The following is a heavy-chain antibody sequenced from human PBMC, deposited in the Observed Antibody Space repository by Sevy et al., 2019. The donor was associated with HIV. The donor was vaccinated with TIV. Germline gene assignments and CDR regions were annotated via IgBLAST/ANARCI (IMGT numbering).Heavy chain of an antibody. D-gene: IGHD3-3*01. CDR1: GFTFISYW. J-gene: IGHJ4*02. Sequence: GGSLRLSCAASGFTFISYWMSWVRQAPGKGLEWVASIKQDGSGTYYVDSVKGRFTISRDNVQNSLFLQMSSLRAEDTAVYYCARLEYDYWSGYRPAFDSWGQGALVTVSS. CDR3: ARLEYDYWSGYRPAFDS. CDR2: IKQDGSGT. V-gene: IGHV3-7*01.